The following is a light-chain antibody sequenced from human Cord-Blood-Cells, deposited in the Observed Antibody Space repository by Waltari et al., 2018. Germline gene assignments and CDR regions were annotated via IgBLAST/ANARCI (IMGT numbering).Light chain of an antibody. J-gene: IGKJ1*01. Sequence: EIVMTQSPATLSVSPGERATLSCRASQSVSSNLAWYQQKPGQAPRLLIYGASTRATGIPARFSGSGSGTEFTLTISSLQAEDFAVYYGQQYNNWPPWTFGQVTKVEIK. CDR1: QSVSSN. CDR2: GAS. V-gene: IGKV3-15*01. CDR3: QQYNNWPPWT.